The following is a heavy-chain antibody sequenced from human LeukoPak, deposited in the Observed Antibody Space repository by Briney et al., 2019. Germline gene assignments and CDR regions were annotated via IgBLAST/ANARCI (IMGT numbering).Heavy chain of an antibody. V-gene: IGHV1-2*02. CDR1: GYTFAGYY. J-gene: IGHJ4*02. D-gene: IGHD3-9*01. Sequence: GASVTVSFKASGYTFAGYYMHWVRQAPGQGLEWMGWINPNSGGTNYAQKFQGRVTMTRDTSISTAYMELSRLRSDDTAVYYCARGPHVLRYFDWLLLGLDYWGQGTLVTVSS. CDR3: ARGPHVLRYFDWLLLGLDY. CDR2: INPNSGGT.